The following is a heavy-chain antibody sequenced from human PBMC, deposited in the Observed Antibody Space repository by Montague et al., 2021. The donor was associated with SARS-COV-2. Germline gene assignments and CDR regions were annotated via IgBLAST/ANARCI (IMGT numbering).Heavy chain of an antibody. CDR3: ARDVGWYSSSWFDY. J-gene: IGHJ4*02. V-gene: IGHV4-31*03. CDR1: GGSISSGGYY. Sequence: TLSLTCTVSGGSISSGGYYWCWIRRHPGKGLEWIGYIYYSGSTYYNPCLKSRVIISVDTSKNQFSLKLSSVTAADTAVYYCARDVGWYSSSWFDYWGQGTLVTVSS. CDR2: IYYSGST. D-gene: IGHD6-13*01.